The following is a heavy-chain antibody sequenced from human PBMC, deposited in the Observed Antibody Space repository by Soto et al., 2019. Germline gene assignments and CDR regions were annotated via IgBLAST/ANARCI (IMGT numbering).Heavy chain of an antibody. J-gene: IGHJ4*02. D-gene: IGHD2-15*01. CDR3: SSHCSFGSPCYSFLPFDY. CDR2: IYPGDSDT. Sequence: PGESLKISCKGSGYKFTGYWIGWVSQMDGKGLEWIGIIYPGDSDTRYSQSFQGQVTISAVTSTTTTFLQWRILKPSDTAIYYCSSHCSFGSPCYSFLPFDYLGPGTQVTVSS. V-gene: IGHV5-51*01. CDR1: GYKFTGYW.